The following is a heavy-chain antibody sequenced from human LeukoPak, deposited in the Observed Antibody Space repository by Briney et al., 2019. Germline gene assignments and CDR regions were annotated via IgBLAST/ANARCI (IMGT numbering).Heavy chain of an antibody. CDR2: ISWNSGSI. Sequence: GGSLRLSCAASGFTFDDYAMHWVRQAPGKGLEWVSGISWNSGSIGYADSVKGRFTISRDNAKNSLYLQMNSLRAEDTALYYCAEDITQRSTSYYYFDYWGQGTLVTVSS. D-gene: IGHD2-2*01. V-gene: IGHV3-9*01. CDR3: AEDITQRSTSYYYFDY. J-gene: IGHJ4*02. CDR1: GFTFDDYA.